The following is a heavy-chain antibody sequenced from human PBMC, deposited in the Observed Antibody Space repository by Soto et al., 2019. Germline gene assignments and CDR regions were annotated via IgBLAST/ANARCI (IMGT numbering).Heavy chain of an antibody. V-gene: IGHV1-69*01. CDR3: ESMGRDGDSFDSFVDY. CDR2: IIPIFNTP. D-gene: IGHD1-26*01. J-gene: IGHJ4*02. Sequence: QVQLVQSGAEVKKPGSSVKVSCKASGGSFSSSAFYWVRQAPGQGLEWMGGIIPIFNTPNYAQKFQGRVTITADESTATTYMDLSGLRSDDTAVYYCESMGRDGDSFDSFVDYWGQGTLITVSS. CDR1: GGSFSSSA.